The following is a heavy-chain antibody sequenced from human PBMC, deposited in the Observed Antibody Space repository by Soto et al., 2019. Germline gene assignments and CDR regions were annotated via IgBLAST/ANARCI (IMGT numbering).Heavy chain of an antibody. CDR1: GFTFSSYA. CDR2: ISGSGGST. D-gene: IGHD1-26*01. CDR3: ARVGTDFSYDNGMEV. V-gene: IGHV3-23*01. J-gene: IGHJ6*02. Sequence: EVQLLESGGGLVQPGGSLRLSCAASGFTFSSYAMSWVRQAPGKGLEWVSAISGSGGSTYYTDSVKGRFTISRDNSKNTLYLQMNSLRAEDTAVYYCARVGTDFSYDNGMEVWGQGTTVTVSS.